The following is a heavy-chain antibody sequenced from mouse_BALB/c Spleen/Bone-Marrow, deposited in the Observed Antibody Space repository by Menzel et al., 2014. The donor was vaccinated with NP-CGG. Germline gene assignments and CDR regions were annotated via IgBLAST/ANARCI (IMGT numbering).Heavy chain of an antibody. D-gene: IGHD1-1*01. CDR1: GYTFTDYE. Sequence: QVQLKQSGAELVRPGASVTLSCKASGYTFTDYEMHWVKQTPVHGLEWIGAIDPETGGTAYYQKFKGKATLTADKSSSTAYMELRSLTSEDSAVYYCTRGGNFITTVVVYFDYWGQGTTLTVSS. J-gene: IGHJ2*01. CDR2: IDPETGGT. CDR3: TRGGNFITTVVVYFDY. V-gene: IGHV1-15*01.